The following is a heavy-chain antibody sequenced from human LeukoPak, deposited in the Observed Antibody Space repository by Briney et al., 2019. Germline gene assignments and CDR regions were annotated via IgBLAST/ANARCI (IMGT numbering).Heavy chain of an antibody. CDR3: ASDASLCGGDCYPYWYFDI. V-gene: IGHV3-21*01. CDR2: ISSSSSYI. D-gene: IGHD2-21*02. CDR1: GFTFSSYS. Sequence: PGGSLRLSCAASGFTFSSYSMNWVRQAPGKGLEWVSSISSSSSYIYYADSVKGRFTISRDNAKNSLYLQMNSLRAEDTAVYYCASDASLCGGDCYPYWYFDIWGRGTLVTVSS. J-gene: IGHJ2*01.